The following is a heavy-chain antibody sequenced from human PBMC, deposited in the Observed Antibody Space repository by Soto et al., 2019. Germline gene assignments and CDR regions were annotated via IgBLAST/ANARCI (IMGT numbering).Heavy chain of an antibody. J-gene: IGHJ4*02. CDR3: ARSRPLVGTASFDY. CDR2: VIPIFDTI. CDR1: GGTFSSYA. Sequence: SVKVSCKASGGTFSSYAFSWVRQAPGQGLEWMGGVIPIFDTINYAQKFQGRVTIFADESTSTAYMELGSLRSDDTAVYYCARSRPLVGTASFDYWGRGTLVTVSS. D-gene: IGHD1-26*01. V-gene: IGHV1-69*13.